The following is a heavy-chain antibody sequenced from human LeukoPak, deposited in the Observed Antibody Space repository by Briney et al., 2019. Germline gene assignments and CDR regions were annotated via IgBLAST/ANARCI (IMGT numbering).Heavy chain of an antibody. Sequence: GGSLRLSCVASGFTFGTYWMSWVRQAPGKGLEWVANIREDGSETYYADSVKGRFTISRDNTKNSIYLQMNSLRAEDTALCYCARLVLWFDPWGQGTLATVSS. CDR3: ARLVLWFDP. J-gene: IGHJ5*02. V-gene: IGHV3-7*01. CDR1: GFTFGTYW. CDR2: IREDGSET.